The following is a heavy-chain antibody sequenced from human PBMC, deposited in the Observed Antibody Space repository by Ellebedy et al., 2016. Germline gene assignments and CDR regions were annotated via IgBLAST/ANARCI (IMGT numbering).Heavy chain of an antibody. CDR3: ARVRDCSGGSCYWFDP. J-gene: IGHJ5*02. CDR1: GGSISSGDYY. CDR2: IYYSGST. D-gene: IGHD2-15*01. Sequence: SETLSLXXTVSGGSISSGDYYWSWIRQPPGKGLEWIGYIYYSGSTYYNPSLKSRVTISVDTSKNQFSLKLSSVTAADTAVYYCARVRDCSGGSCYWFDPWGQGTLVTVSS. V-gene: IGHV4-30-4*01.